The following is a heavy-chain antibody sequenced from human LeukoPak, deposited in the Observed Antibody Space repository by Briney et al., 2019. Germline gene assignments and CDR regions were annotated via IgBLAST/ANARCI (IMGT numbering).Heavy chain of an antibody. Sequence: ASVKVSCKASGYTFTSYGISWVRQAPGQGLEWMGWISAYNGNTNYAQKLQGRVTMTTDTSTSTAYMELRSLRSDDTAVYYCARELGYCSSTSCYFDDYWGQGTLVTVSS. V-gene: IGHV1-18*01. J-gene: IGHJ4*02. CDR3: ARELGYCSSTSCYFDDY. CDR1: GYTFTSYG. CDR2: ISAYNGNT. D-gene: IGHD2-2*01.